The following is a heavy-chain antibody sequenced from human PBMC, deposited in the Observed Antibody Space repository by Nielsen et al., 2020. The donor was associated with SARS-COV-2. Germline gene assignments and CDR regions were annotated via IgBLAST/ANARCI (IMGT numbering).Heavy chain of an antibody. D-gene: IGHD3-10*01. Sequence: GESLKISCAASGFTFSTYGIHWVRQAPGKGLEWVANIKEDGSVKLYVDSVRGRFTISRDNAQKSVYLQMNSLRAEDTAVYYCANGVRGAYWGQGALVTVSS. CDR2: IKEDGSVK. V-gene: IGHV3-7*03. CDR1: GFTFSTYG. CDR3: ANGVRGAY. J-gene: IGHJ4*02.